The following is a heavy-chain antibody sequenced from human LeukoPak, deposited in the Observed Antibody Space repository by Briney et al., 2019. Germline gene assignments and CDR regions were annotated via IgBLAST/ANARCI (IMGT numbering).Heavy chain of an antibody. CDR1: GFTFDDYA. CDR2: ISWNSGSI. V-gene: IGHV3-9*03. J-gene: IGHJ4*02. D-gene: IGHD3-16*01. CDR3: AKSGGSVGGQFDY. Sequence: GRSLRLSCAASGFTFDDYAMHWVRQAPGKGLEWVSGISWNSGSIGYADSAKGRFTISRDNAKNSLYLQMNSLRAEDMALYYCAKSGGSVGGQFDYWGQGTLVTVSS.